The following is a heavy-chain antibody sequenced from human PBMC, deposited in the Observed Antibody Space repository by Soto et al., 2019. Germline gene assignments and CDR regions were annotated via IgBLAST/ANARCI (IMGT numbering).Heavy chain of an antibody. CDR1: GYTFTSYG. Sequence: ASVKVSCKASGYTFTSYGISWVRQAPGQGLEWMGWISAYNGNTNYAQKLQGRVTMTTDTSTSTVYMELTSLGSEDTAVYYCARRKERSGPHYFDYWGQGSLVTVSS. J-gene: IGHJ4*02. CDR2: ISAYNGNT. CDR3: ARRKERSGPHYFDY. D-gene: IGHD6-25*01. V-gene: IGHV1-18*04.